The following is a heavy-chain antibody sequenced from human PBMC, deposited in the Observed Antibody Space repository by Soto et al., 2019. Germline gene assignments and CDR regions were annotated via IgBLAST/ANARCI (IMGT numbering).Heavy chain of an antibody. J-gene: IGHJ3*02. CDR2: ISAYNGNT. CDR1: GYTFTSYG. CDR3: ARDIVVVVAASPSGHDAFDI. V-gene: IGHV1-18*01. D-gene: IGHD2-15*01. Sequence: ASVKVSCKASGYTFTSYGISWVRQAPGQGLEWMGWISAYNGNTNYAQKLQGRFTMTTDTSTSTAYMELRSLISDDTAVYYCARDIVVVVAASPSGHDAFDIWGQGTMVTVSS.